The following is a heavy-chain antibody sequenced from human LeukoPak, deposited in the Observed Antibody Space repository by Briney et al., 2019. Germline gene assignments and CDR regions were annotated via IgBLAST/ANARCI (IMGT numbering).Heavy chain of an antibody. CDR2: IYYSGST. CDR3: ARGYDCSGGSCWHYYYYMDV. V-gene: IGHV4-59*01. J-gene: IGHJ6*03. CDR1: GGSISSYH. Sequence: PSETLSLTCTVSGGSISSYHWSWIRQPPGKGLEWIGYIYYSGSTSYNPSLKSRVTISVDTSKNQFSLKLSSVTAADTAVYYCARGYDCSGGSCWHYYYYMDVWGKGTTVTVSS. D-gene: IGHD2-15*01.